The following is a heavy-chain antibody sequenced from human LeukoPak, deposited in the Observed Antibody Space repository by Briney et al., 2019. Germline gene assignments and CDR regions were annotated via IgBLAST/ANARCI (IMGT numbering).Heavy chain of an antibody. CDR1: GFTFSSYA. D-gene: IGHD3-10*01. Sequence: GGSLRLSCAASGFTFSSYAMSWVRQAPGKGLEWVSAISGSGGSTYYADSVKGRFTISRDNSKNTLYLQMNSLRAEDTAVYYCAKAIPPYYYGSGSYYYHWGQGTLVTVSS. J-gene: IGHJ5*02. CDR3: AKAIPPYYYGSGSYYYH. CDR2: ISGSGGST. V-gene: IGHV3-23*01.